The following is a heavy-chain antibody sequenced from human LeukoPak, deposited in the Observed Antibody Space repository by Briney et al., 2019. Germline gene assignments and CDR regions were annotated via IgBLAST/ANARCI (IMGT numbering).Heavy chain of an antibody. V-gene: IGHV3-7*01. J-gene: IGHJ4*02. Sequence: GGSLRLSCAASGFTFSSYWMSWVRQAPGKGLEWVANIKQDGSEKYYVDSVKGRFTISRDNAKNSLYLQMNSLRAEDTAVYYCARDNWAIYYGSGSYLDYWGQGTLVTVSS. CDR2: IKQDGSEK. CDR1: GFTFSSYW. D-gene: IGHD3-10*01. CDR3: ARDNWAIYYGSGSYLDY.